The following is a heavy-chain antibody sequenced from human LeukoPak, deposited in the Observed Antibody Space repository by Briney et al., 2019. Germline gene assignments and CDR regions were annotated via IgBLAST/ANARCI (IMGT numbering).Heavy chain of an antibody. J-gene: IGHJ4*01. CDR3: ARGYGYFDY. Sequence: SETLSLTCAVYGGSFSGYYLSWVRQPPGKGLEWIGEINHSGSTNYNPSLKSRVTISVDTSKNQFSLKVDSGTAADAAAYYCARGYGYFDYLGQGTPVTVFS. CDR2: INHSGST. CDR1: GGSFSGYY. V-gene: IGHV4-34*01. D-gene: IGHD3-10*01.